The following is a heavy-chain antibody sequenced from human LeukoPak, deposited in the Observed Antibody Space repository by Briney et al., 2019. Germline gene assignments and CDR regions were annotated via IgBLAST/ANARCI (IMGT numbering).Heavy chain of an antibody. Sequence: GGSLRLSCAASGFTFSSYEMNWVRQAPGKGLEWVSYISSSGSTIYYADSVKGRLTISRDNAKNSLYLQMNSLRAEDTAVYYCARDLAAANYDAFDIWGHGTMVTVSS. CDR2: ISSSGSTI. V-gene: IGHV3-48*03. D-gene: IGHD6-25*01. J-gene: IGHJ3*02. CDR1: GFTFSSYE. CDR3: ARDLAAANYDAFDI.